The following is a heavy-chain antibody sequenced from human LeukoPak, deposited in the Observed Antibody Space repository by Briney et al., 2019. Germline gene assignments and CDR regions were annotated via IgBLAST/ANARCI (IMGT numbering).Heavy chain of an antibody. D-gene: IGHD5-12*01. CDR3: AKDQLAYSGYDTLFDY. CDR1: GFTFSSYA. CDR2: ISYDGSNK. Sequence: GSLRLSCAASGFTFSSYAMHWVRQAPGKGLEWVAVISYDGSNKYYADSVKGRFTISRDNSKNTLYLQLNSLRPEDTAVYYCAKDQLAYSGYDTLFDYWGQGSLVTVSS. J-gene: IGHJ4*02. V-gene: IGHV3-30*04.